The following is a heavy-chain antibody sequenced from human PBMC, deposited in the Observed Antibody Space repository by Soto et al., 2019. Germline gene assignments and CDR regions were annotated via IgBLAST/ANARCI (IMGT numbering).Heavy chain of an antibody. J-gene: IGHJ4*02. V-gene: IGHV3-74*01. D-gene: IGHD3-22*01. CDR3: ARGSASYYDSSGYYYN. CDR2: INSDGSST. CDR1: GFTFSSYW. Sequence: QPGGSLRLSCAASGFTFSSYWMHWVRQAPGKGLVWVSRINSDGSSTSYADSVKGRFTISRDNVKNTLYLQMNSLRAEDTAVYYCARGSASYYDSSGYYYNWGQGTLVTVSS.